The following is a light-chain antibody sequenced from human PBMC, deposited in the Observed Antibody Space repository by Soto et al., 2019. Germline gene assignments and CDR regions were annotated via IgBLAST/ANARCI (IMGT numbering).Light chain of an antibody. CDR2: NNT. J-gene: IGLJ2*01. CDR3: QSFDTGLTGPI. Sequence: QSVLTQPPSASGTPGQRVTISCSESSSSIGSNYIYWYQQLPGTAPKLLISNNTNRPSGVPDRFSGSRSGTSASLAITGLQSEDEADYYCQSFDTGLTGPILGIGTKVTVL. V-gene: IGLV1-47*02. CDR1: SSSIGSNY.